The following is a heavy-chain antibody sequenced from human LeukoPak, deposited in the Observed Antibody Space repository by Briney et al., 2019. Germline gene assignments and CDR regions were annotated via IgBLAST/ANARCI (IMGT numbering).Heavy chain of an antibody. D-gene: IGHD5-18*01. Sequence: PSETLSLTCAVYGGSFSGYYWSWIRQPPGKGLEWIGEINHSGSTNYNPSLKSRVTISVDTTKNQISLKLSSVAAAGTAVYCARARGYSYVGKNYLDYWGQGTLVTVSS. CDR1: GGSFSGYY. CDR2: INHSGST. V-gene: IGHV4-34*01. CDR3: RARGYSYVGKNYLDY. J-gene: IGHJ4*02.